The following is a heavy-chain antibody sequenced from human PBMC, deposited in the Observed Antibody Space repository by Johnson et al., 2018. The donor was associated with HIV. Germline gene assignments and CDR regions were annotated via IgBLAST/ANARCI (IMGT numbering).Heavy chain of an antibody. CDR3: AKAMSPMVRGNI. V-gene: IGHV3-9*01. Sequence: VQLVESGGGLVQPGRSLRLSCAASGFTFDDYAMHWVRQAPGKGLEWVSGISWNSGSIGYADSVKGRFTISRDNSKNTLYLQMNSLRAEDTAVYYCAKAMSPMVRGNIWGQGTMVTVSS. CDR2: ISWNSGSI. CDR1: GFTFDDYA. J-gene: IGHJ3*02. D-gene: IGHD3-10*01.